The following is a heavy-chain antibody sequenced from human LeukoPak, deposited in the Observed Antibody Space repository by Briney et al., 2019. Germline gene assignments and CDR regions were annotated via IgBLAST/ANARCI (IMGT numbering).Heavy chain of an antibody. CDR2: IYSGGST. V-gene: IGHV3-53*01. Sequence: PGGSLRLSCAASGFTVSSNYMSWVRQAPGKGLEWVSVIYSGGSTYYADSVKGRFTISRDNSKNTLYLQMNSLRAEDTAVYYCARDLNWADGMDVWGQGTTVTVSS. D-gene: IGHD7-27*01. CDR3: ARDLNWADGMDV. J-gene: IGHJ6*02. CDR1: GFTVSSNY.